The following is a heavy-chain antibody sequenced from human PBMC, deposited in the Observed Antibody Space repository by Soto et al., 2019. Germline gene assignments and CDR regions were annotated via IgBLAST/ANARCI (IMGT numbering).Heavy chain of an antibody. V-gene: IGHV1-18*01. J-gene: IGHJ4*02. CDR1: GYTFTSYG. Sequence: ASVKVSCKASGYTFTSYGISWARQAPGQGLEWMGWISAYNGNTNYAQKLQGRVTMTTDTSTSTAYMELRSLRSDDTAVYYCARGGNGDYGLGGFDYWGQGTLVTVSS. CDR3: ARGGNGDYGLGGFDY. CDR2: ISAYNGNT. D-gene: IGHD4-17*01.